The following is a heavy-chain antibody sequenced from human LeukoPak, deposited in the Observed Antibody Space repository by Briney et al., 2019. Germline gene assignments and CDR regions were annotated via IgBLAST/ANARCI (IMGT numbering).Heavy chain of an antibody. J-gene: IGHJ4*02. CDR3: AKCDTLDYYGSGSCKGNDH. Sequence: GGSLRLSCAASGFTFSSYAMSWVRQAPGKGLEWVSAISGSGGSTYYADSVKGRFTISRDNSKNTLYLHMNSLRAEDTAVYYCAKCDTLDYYGSGSCKGNDHWGQGTQVTVFS. CDR1: GFTFSSYA. V-gene: IGHV3-23*01. CDR2: ISGSGGST. D-gene: IGHD3-10*01.